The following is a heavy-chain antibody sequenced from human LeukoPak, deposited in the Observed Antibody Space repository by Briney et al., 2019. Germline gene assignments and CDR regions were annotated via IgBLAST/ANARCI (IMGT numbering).Heavy chain of an antibody. D-gene: IGHD4-11*01. Sequence: PGGSLRLSCAASGFTFSSYAMSWVRQAPGKGLEWVSAISGSGGSTYYADSAKGRFTISRDNSKNTLYLQMNSLRAEDTAVYYCAKDPTATPAVHDYWGQGTLVTVSS. J-gene: IGHJ4*02. V-gene: IGHV3-23*01. CDR2: ISGSGGST. CDR3: AKDPTATPAVHDY. CDR1: GFTFSSYA.